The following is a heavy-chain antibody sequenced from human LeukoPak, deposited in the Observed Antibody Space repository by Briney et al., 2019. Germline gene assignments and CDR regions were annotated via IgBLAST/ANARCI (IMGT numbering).Heavy chain of an antibody. V-gene: IGHV4-34*01. CDR2: INHSGST. Sequence: SETLSLTCAVYGGSFSGYYWNWIRQPPGKGLEWIGEINHSGSTNYNPSLKSRVTISVDTSKNQFSLKLSSVTAADTAVCYCARDRDYGEIGYYYYYMDVWGKGTTVTVSS. CDR1: GGSFSGYY. D-gene: IGHD4-17*01. J-gene: IGHJ6*03. CDR3: ARDRDYGEIGYYYYYMDV.